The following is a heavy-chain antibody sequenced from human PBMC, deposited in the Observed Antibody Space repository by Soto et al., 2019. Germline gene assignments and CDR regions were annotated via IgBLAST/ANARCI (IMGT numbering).Heavy chain of an antibody. CDR1: GFRFSAYS. D-gene: IGHD2-2*01. V-gene: IGHV3-21*01. CDR3: VREENAWRHAYCLDV. Sequence: GGSLRLSCEASGFRFSAYSMRWVRQAPGKGLEWVSSIGRRSDIYYAGSEKGRFTTSRDNAKNTGSIQINRLRDADTAVYYCVREENAWRHAYCLDVWGQGTTVTVSS. J-gene: IGHJ6*02. CDR2: IGRRSDI.